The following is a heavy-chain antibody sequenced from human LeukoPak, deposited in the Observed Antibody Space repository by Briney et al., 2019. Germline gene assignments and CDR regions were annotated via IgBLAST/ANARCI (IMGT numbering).Heavy chain of an antibody. V-gene: IGHV3-23*01. Sequence: GGTLRLSCAASGFTFSSYGMSWVRQAPGKGMEWVSAISGSGGSTYYADSVKGRFTISRDNSKNTPYLQMNSLRAEDTAVYYCARDDSSGALYYFDYWGQGTLVTVSS. CDR1: GFTFSSYG. J-gene: IGHJ4*02. CDR3: ARDDSSGALYYFDY. D-gene: IGHD3-22*01. CDR2: ISGSGGST.